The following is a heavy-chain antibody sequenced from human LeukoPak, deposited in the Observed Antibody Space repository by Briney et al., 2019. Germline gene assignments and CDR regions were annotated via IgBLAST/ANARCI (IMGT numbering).Heavy chain of an antibody. D-gene: IGHD4-17*01. Sequence: ASVKVSCKASGYTFTSYYMHWVRQAPGQGLEWMGIINPSGGSTSYAQKFQGRVTMTRDMSTSTVYMELSSLRSEDTAVYYCARDPGTTVTTDYWGQGTLVTASS. CDR1: GYTFTSYY. J-gene: IGHJ4*02. CDR2: INPSGGST. V-gene: IGHV1-46*01. CDR3: ARDPGTTVTTDY.